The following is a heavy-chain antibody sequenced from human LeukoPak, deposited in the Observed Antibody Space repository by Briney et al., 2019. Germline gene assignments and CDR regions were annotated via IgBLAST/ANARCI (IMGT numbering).Heavy chain of an antibody. CDR1: GYTFTTYG. Sequence: GASVKVSCKASGYTFTTYGISWVRQAPGQGLEWMGWISAYNGYTNYAQKPQGRVTMTTDTSTSTAYMELRSLRSDDTAVYYCARWGSSWTFHDYWGQGTLVTVSS. CDR3: ARWGSSWTFHDY. J-gene: IGHJ4*02. CDR2: ISAYNGYT. V-gene: IGHV1-18*01. D-gene: IGHD2-2*01.